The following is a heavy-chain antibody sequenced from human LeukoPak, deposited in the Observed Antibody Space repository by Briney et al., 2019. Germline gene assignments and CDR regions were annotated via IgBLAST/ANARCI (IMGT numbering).Heavy chain of an antibody. CDR1: GDSINSGSYY. J-gene: IGHJ4*02. CDR3: ARGRTYYDILTGYYVGEGFDY. CDR2: IYTSGST. Sequence: PSETLSLTCTVSGDSINSGSYYWSWIRQPAGKGLEWIGRIYTSGSTNYNPSLKSRVTISVDTSKNQFSLKLTSVTAADTAVYYCARGRTYYDILTGYYVGEGFDYWGQGTLVTVSS. V-gene: IGHV4-61*02. D-gene: IGHD3-9*01.